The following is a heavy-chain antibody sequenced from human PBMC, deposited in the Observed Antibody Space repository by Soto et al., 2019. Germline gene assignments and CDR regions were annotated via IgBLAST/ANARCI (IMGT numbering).Heavy chain of an antibody. CDR2: ISSSGSTI. J-gene: IGHJ3*02. Sequence: GGSLRLSCAASGFTFSDYYMSWIRQAPGKGLEWVSYISSSGSTIYYADSVKGRFTISRDNAKNSLYLQMNSLRAEDTAVYYCAAPWVLAARASTINAFDIWGQGTMVTVSS. V-gene: IGHV3-11*01. D-gene: IGHD6-6*01. CDR1: GFTFSDYY. CDR3: AAPWVLAARASTINAFDI.